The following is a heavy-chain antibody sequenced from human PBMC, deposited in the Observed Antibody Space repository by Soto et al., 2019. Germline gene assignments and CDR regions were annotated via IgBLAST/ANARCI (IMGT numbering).Heavy chain of an antibody. CDR3: AKDPDESIGQQLPQGVVDY. CDR2: ISYDGSNK. V-gene: IGHV3-30*18. J-gene: IGHJ4*02. CDR1: GFTFSSYG. D-gene: IGHD6-13*01. Sequence: QVQLVESGGGVVQPGRSLRLSCAASGFTFSSYGMHWVRQAPGKGLEWVAVISYDGSNKYYADCVKGRFTISRDNSKNTLYLQMNSLRAEDTAVYYCAKDPDESIGQQLPQGVVDYWGQGTLVTVSS.